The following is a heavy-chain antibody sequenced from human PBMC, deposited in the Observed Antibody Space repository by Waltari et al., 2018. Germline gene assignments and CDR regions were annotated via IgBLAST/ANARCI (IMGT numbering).Heavy chain of an antibody. Sequence: QVQLQESGPGLVKPSQTLSLTCTVSGGSISSGSYYWSWIRQPAGKGLEWFGRIYTSGNTNYNPSLKSRVTISVDSSKNQFSQKLSSVTAADTAVYYCAISTYYYDSSGYRGAFDIWGQGTMVTVSS. J-gene: IGHJ3*02. CDR3: AISTYYYDSSGYRGAFDI. CDR2: IYTSGNT. D-gene: IGHD3-22*01. V-gene: IGHV4-61*02. CDR1: GGSISSGSYY.